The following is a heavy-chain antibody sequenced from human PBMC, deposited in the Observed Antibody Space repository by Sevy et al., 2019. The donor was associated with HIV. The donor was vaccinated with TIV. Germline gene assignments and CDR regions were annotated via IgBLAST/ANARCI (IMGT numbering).Heavy chain of an antibody. V-gene: IGHV1-69*13. D-gene: IGHD2-15*01. CDR2: IIPIFGTA. J-gene: IGHJ4*02. Sequence: ASVKVSCKASGGTFSSYAISWVRQAPGQGLEWMGGIIPIFGTANYAQMFQGRVTITADESTSTVYMELSSLRSEDTAVYYCARDAHGGYCSGGSCLFDYWGQGTLVTVSS. CDR3: ARDAHGGYCSGGSCLFDY. CDR1: GGTFSSYA.